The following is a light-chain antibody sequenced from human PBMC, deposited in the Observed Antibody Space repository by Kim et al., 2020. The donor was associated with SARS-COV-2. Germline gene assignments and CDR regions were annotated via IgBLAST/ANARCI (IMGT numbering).Light chain of an antibody. V-gene: IGKV1-5*01. CDR3: QQYDNLWT. Sequence: DIQMTQSPSTLSASIGDRVTITCRASQSVSHWLAWYQQKPGKAPQLLIYDVSSLESGVPSRFSGSGSATEFTLTISSLQPYDFATYYCQQYDNLWTFGQGTKVEI. J-gene: IGKJ1*01. CDR1: QSVSHW. CDR2: DVS.